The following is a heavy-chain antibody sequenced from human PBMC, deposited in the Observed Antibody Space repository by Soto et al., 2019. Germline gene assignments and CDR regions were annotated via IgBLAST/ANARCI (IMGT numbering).Heavy chain of an antibody. D-gene: IGHD3-22*01. V-gene: IGHV3-15*01. Sequence: EVQLVESGGGLVKPGGSLRLSCAASGFTFSNAWMSWVRQAPGKGLEWVGRIKSKTDGGTTDYAAPVKGRFTISRDDSKNTLYLQMNSLKTEDTAVYYCTTVITMIVVVITDYWGQGTLVTVSS. CDR1: GFTFSNAW. J-gene: IGHJ4*02. CDR3: TTVITMIVVVITDY. CDR2: IKSKTDGGTT.